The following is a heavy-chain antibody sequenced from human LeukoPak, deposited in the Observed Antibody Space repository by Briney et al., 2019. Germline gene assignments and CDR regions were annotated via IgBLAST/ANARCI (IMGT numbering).Heavy chain of an antibody. Sequence: GASVKVSCKTSGYSFTDYYMHWVRQAPGQGLEWMGWINPNTGGTNYAQKLQGGVTMTRDTSISTAYMELSSLRSDDTAVYYCATQPGAAGARGDWFDPWGQGTLVTASS. J-gene: IGHJ5*02. CDR3: ATQPGAAGARGDWFDP. D-gene: IGHD6-13*01. V-gene: IGHV1-2*02. CDR1: GYSFTDYY. CDR2: INPNTGGT.